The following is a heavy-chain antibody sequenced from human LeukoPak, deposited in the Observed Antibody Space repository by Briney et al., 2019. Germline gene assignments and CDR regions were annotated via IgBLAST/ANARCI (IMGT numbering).Heavy chain of an antibody. CDR3: ARGRNLEWFDY. V-gene: IGHV4-59*01. CDR2: IYYSGTT. J-gene: IGHJ5*01. CDR1: GSSINTYY. Sequence: SETLSLTCTVSGSSINTYYWSWIRQPPGKGLEWIGYIYYSGTTSYNPSLKSRVTISVDTSKNQFSLKLNSVTAADTAVYYCARGRNLEWFDYWGQGTLVTVSS. D-gene: IGHD3-3*01.